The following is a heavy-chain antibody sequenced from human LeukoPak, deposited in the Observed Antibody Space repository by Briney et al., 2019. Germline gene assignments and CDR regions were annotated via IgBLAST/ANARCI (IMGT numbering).Heavy chain of an antibody. CDR2: IYYSGST. CDR3: ATRLDCSSTSCYANFDY. V-gene: IGHV4-30-4*08. Sequence: SQTLSLTCTVSGGSISSGDYYWSWIRQPPGKGLEWIGYIYYSGSTYYNPSLKSRVTISVDTSKNQFSLKLSPVTAADTAVYYCATRLDCSSTSCYANFDYWGQGTLVTVSS. J-gene: IGHJ4*02. D-gene: IGHD2-2*01. CDR1: GGSISSGDYY.